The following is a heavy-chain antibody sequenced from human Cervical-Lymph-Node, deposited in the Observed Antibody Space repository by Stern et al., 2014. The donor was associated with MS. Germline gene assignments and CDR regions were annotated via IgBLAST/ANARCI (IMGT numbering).Heavy chain of an antibody. CDR3: ARGGGSLSI. Sequence: EGQLVESGGGLVKPGGSLRLSCAASGFTFSNSAMNWVRQAPGKGLEWVSSIPSSGRYIFYADSVKGRFTISRDNANNSLYLQMNSLRAEDTAVYYCARGGGSLSIWGQGNLVTVSS. D-gene: IGHD1-26*01. CDR2: IPSSGRYI. J-gene: IGHJ4*02. V-gene: IGHV3-21*01. CDR1: GFTFSNSA.